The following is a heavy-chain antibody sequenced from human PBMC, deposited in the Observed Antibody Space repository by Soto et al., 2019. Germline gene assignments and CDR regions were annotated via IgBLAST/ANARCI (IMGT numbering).Heavy chain of an antibody. D-gene: IGHD2-15*01. CDR1: GYTFTSYA. J-gene: IGHJ4*02. CDR2: INAGNGNT. V-gene: IGHV1-3*01. CDR3: ASARYCSGGSCYPFDY. Sequence: QVQLVQSGAEVKKPGASVKVSCKASGYTFTSYAMHWVRQAPGQRLEWMGWINAGNGNTKYSQKFQGRVTITRDTSASTAYMELSSLRSEDTAVYYCASARYCSGGSCYPFDYWGQGTLVTVSS.